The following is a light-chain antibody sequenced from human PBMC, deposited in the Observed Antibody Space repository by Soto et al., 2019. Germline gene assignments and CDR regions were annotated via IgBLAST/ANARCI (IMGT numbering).Light chain of an antibody. V-gene: IGKV1-5*01. CDR1: QSISNW. CDR3: QQYNSYSLT. CDR2: DAS. J-gene: IGKJ4*01. Sequence: DIQMTQSPSTLSASVGDRVTITCRASQSISNWLDWYQQKPGKAPKLLISDASSLKSGVPSRFSGSKSGTEFTLIISSLQPDDFATYYCQQYNSYSLTFGGGTKVEIK.